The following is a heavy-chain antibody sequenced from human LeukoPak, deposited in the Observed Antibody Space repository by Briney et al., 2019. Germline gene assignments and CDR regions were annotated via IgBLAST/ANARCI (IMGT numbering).Heavy chain of an antibody. CDR2: IYYSGST. CDR3: TRGAGWLIDY. CDR1: GGSISSYY. D-gene: IGHD3-16*01. Sequence: PSETLSLTCTVSGGSISSYYWSWIRQPPGKGLEWIGYIYYSGSTNYNPSLKSRVTISVDTSKNHFSLKLNSVTTADTAVYYCTRGAGWLIDYWGQGILVTVSS. V-gene: IGHV4-59*01. J-gene: IGHJ4*02.